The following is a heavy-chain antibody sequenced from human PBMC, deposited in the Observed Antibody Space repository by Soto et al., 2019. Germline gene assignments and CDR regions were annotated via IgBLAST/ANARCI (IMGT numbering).Heavy chain of an antibody. CDR3: ARDRGYNGNYGWCDP. D-gene: IGHD1-7*01. V-gene: IGHV1-18*01. Sequence: QVQLVQSGAEVKKPGASVKVSCKASGYTFSSYGISWVRQAPGQGLEWMGRISAYNGNTNYAQKRQGRVTMTTDTSTSTAYMELRSLRSDDTAVYYCARDRGYNGNYGWCDPWGQGTLVTVSS. J-gene: IGHJ5*02. CDR1: GYTFSSYG. CDR2: ISAYNGNT.